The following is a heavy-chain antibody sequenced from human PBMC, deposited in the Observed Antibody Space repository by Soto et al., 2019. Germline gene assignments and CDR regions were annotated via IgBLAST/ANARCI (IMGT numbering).Heavy chain of an antibody. CDR1: GGSISSYY. CDR3: ARRLISHYGLDV. V-gene: IGHV4-59*01. Sequence: PSETLSLTCTVSGGSISSYYWSWIRQPPGKGLEWIGYIYYSGSTNYNPSLKSRVTISVDTSKNQFSLKLNSVTAADTAVYYCARRLISHYGLDVGGQGTTVTVSS. CDR2: IYYSGST. J-gene: IGHJ6*02. D-gene: IGHD2-8*01.